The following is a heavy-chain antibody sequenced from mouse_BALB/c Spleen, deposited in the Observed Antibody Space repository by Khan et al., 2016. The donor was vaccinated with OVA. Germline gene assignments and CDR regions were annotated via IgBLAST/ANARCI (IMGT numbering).Heavy chain of an antibody. D-gene: IGHD1-1*01. V-gene: IGHV1-7*01. CDR3: ARGGYTVVATRNWYFDV. Sequence: QVQLQQSGAELAKPGASVKMSCKASGYTFTSYWMHWVKQRPGQGLEWIGYINPTTGYSEYNQKFEDKATLTADKSSSTAYMQLSSLTSEDCTVYYCARGGYTVVATRNWYFDVWGAGTTVTVSS. J-gene: IGHJ1*01. CDR1: GYTFTSYW. CDR2: INPTTGYS.